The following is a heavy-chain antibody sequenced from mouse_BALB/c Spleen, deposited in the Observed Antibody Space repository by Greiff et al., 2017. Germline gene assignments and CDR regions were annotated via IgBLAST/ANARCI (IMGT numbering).Heavy chain of an antibody. CDR3: ARPTALYAMDY. Sequence: VQLQQSGAELVKPGASVKLSCTASGFNIKDTYMHWVKQRPEQGLEWIGRIDPANGNTKYDPKFQGKATITADTSSNTAYLQLSSLTSEDTAVYYCARPTALYAMDYWGQGTSVTVSS. CDR1: GFNIKDTY. J-gene: IGHJ4*01. CDR2: IDPANGNT. V-gene: IGHV14-3*02. D-gene: IGHD1-2*01.